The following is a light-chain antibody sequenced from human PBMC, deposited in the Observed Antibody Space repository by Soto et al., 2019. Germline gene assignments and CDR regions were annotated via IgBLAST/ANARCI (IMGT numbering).Light chain of an antibody. CDR2: QDS. Sequence: SYELTQPPSVSVSPGQTASITCSGDKLGDKYACWYQQKPGQSPVLVIYQDSKRPSGIPERFSGSNSGNKATLTISGTQAMDEADYYCQAWDSSTAVFGTGTKLTVL. V-gene: IGLV3-1*01. CDR3: QAWDSSTAV. CDR1: KLGDKY. J-gene: IGLJ1*01.